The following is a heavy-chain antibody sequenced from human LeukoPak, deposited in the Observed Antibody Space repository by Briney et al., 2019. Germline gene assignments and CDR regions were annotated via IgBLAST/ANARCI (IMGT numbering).Heavy chain of an antibody. D-gene: IGHD1-26*01. CDR3: ARDPRYSGSSPGAFDI. J-gene: IGHJ3*02. CDR2: IYHSGST. V-gene: IGHV4-30-2*01. Sequence: MSSETLSLTCAVSGGSISSGGYSWSWIRQPPGKGLEWIGYIYHSGSTYYNPSLKSRVTISVDTSKNQFSLKLSSVTAADTAVYYCARDPRYSGSSPGAFDIWGQGTMVTVSS. CDR1: GGSISSGGYS.